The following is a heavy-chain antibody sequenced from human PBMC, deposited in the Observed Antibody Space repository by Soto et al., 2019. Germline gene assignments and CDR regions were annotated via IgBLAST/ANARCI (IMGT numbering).Heavy chain of an antibody. CDR2: ISYDGDTQ. V-gene: IGHV3-30-3*01. Sequence: QVQLEESGGGVVQPGRSLRLSCAASEFDFSNFAMHWVRQAPGKGLEWMAVISYDGDTQYYADSAKGRFTISRDNSKNTLYLQMNSLTTEDTAVYYSVRGKWICARRSPFDPWGQGTLVSVSS. CDR1: EFDFSNFA. CDR3: VRGKWICARRSPFDP. J-gene: IGHJ5*02. D-gene: IGHD2-2*03.